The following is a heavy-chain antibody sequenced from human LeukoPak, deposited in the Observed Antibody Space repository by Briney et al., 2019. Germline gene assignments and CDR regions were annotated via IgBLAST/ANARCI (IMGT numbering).Heavy chain of an antibody. V-gene: IGHV4-38-2*02. J-gene: IGHJ4*02. D-gene: IGHD3-9*01. CDR2: VHHSGST. Sequence: SETLSLTCSVSGYSISSGYYWGWIRQPPGKGLEWIGSVHHSGSTSYNPSLKSRDTISVDTSKNQFSLKLSSVTAADTAVYYCARGVLTGYEDYWGQGTLVTVSS. CDR1: GYSISSGYY. CDR3: ARGVLTGYEDY.